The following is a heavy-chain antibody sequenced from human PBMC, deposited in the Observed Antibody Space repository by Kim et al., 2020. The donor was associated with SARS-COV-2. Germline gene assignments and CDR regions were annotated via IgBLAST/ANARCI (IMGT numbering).Heavy chain of an antibody. D-gene: IGHD2-15*01. CDR3: AKDPASGDGRGI. J-gene: IGHJ1*01. CDR1: GFSFGSYA. CDR2: ISASGSAT. V-gene: IGHV3-23*01. Sequence: GGSLRLSCEGSGFSFGSYAMNWVRQAPGKGLEWVSAISASGSATFYADSVRGRFTISRDNSKETLYLQMNSLRVEDKALYYCAKDPASGDGRGIWGQGTLVTVSS.